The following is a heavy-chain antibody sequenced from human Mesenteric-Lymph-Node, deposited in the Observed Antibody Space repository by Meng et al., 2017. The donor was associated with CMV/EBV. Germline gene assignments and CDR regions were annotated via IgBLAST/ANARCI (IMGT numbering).Heavy chain of an antibody. V-gene: IGHV3-74*03. CDR2: ISSDGIST. D-gene: IGHD2-21*02. CDR3: ARDYRRGDGSG. J-gene: IGHJ4*02. CDR1: GFTFSGYW. Sequence: GGSLRLSCAASGFTFSGYWMFWVRQAPGKGLVWVSRISSDGISTKYADSVKGRFTISRDNAKNTLYLQMNSLRAEDTAVYYCARDYRRGDGSGWGQGTLVTVSS.